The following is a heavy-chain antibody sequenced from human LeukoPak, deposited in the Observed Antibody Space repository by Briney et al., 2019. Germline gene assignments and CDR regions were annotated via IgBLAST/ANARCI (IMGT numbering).Heavy chain of an antibody. J-gene: IGHJ6*02. CDR2: IIPIFGTA. Sequence: GASVKVSCKASGGTFSSYAISWVRQAPGQGLEWMGGIIPIFGTANYAQKFQGRVTITADESTSTAYMELSSLRSEDTAVYYCARGRGWFDLLVHRDYYYGMDVWGQGTTVTVSS. CDR1: GGTFSSYA. CDR3: ARGRGWFDLLVHRDYYYGMDV. V-gene: IGHV1-69*13. D-gene: IGHD3-10*01.